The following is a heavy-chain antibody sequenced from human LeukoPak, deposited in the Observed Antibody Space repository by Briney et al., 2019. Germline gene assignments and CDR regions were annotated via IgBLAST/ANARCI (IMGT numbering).Heavy chain of an antibody. J-gene: IGHJ3*02. CDR3: ARAYDFWSGYYTVDAFDI. D-gene: IGHD3-3*01. CDR1: GYTFTSYD. Sequence: ASVKVSCKASGYTFTSYDINWVRQAIGQGLEWMGWMNPNSGNTGYAQKFQGRVTMTRNTSISTAYMELSSLRSEDTAVYYCARAYDFWSGYYTVDAFDIWGQGTMVTVSS. CDR2: MNPNSGNT. V-gene: IGHV1-8*01.